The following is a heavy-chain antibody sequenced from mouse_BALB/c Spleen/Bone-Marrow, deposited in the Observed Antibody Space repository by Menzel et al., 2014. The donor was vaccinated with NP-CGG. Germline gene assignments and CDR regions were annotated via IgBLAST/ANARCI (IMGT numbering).Heavy chain of an antibody. Sequence: ESGPGLVKPSQSLSLTCTVTGYSIASDYAWNWIRQFPGNKLEWMGYIRYSGSTSYTPSLKSRISITRDTSKNQFFLQLNSVTTEDTATFYCARSVVATRNFDVWGAGTTVTVSS. D-gene: IGHD1-1*01. CDR3: ARSVVATRNFDV. CDR1: GYSIASDYA. V-gene: IGHV3-2*02. J-gene: IGHJ1*01. CDR2: IRYSGST.